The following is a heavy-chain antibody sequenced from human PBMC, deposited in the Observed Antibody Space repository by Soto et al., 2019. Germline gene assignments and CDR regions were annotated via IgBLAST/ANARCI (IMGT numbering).Heavy chain of an antibody. J-gene: IGHJ4*02. CDR2: INPKTGDT. CDR1: GYTFTAYY. Sequence: ASVKVSCKASGYTFTAYYMYWARQAPGQGLEWVGRINPKTGDTNYAPEFQGRVTMTRDTSISTAYMELSSLGSDDTAFYYCANLQQAPNGIDYWGQGTLVTVSS. CDR3: ANLQQAPNGIDY. D-gene: IGHD2-8*01. V-gene: IGHV1-2*06.